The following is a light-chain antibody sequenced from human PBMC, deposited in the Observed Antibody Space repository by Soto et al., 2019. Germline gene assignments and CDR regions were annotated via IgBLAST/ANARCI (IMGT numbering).Light chain of an antibody. Sequence: EIQLTQSPSFLSASVGDRVTITCRASQIISSYLAWYQQKPGKAPKVLIYSASTLQSGVPARFSGSGSGTVFTLTISSLQPEDFATYYCQQLNDYPITFGQGTRLEI. CDR3: QQLNDYPIT. V-gene: IGKV1-9*01. CDR1: QIISSY. CDR2: SAS. J-gene: IGKJ5*01.